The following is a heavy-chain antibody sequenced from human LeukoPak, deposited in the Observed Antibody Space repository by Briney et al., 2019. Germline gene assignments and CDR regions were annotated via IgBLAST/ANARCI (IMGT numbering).Heavy chain of an antibody. D-gene: IGHD6-13*01. CDR3: ARDLIAAAGTSSARGY. J-gene: IGHJ4*02. CDR1: GFTFSSYE. V-gene: IGHV3-48*03. Sequence: GGSLRLSCAASGFTFSSYEMNWVRQAPGKGLEWVSYISSSGSTIYYADSVEGRFTISRDNAKNSLYLQMNSLRAEDTAVYYCARDLIAAAGTSSARGYWGQGTLVTVSS. CDR2: ISSSGSTI.